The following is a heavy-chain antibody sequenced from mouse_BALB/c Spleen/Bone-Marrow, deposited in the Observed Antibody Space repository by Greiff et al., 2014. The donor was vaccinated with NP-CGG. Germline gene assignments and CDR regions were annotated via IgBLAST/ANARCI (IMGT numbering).Heavy chain of an antibody. D-gene: IGHD2-4*01. CDR2: INVNGDTT. V-gene: IGHV5-6-3*01. Sequence: EVQLVESGGGLVQPGGSLKLSCAASGFTFSSYGMSWVRQTPDKRLEMIATINVNGDTTYHPDSVKGRFTISRDNVKNTLYLQMSSLKSEDTAMYYCARGYDYSSWFAYWGQGTLVTVS. CDR1: GFTFSSYG. CDR3: ARGYDYSSWFAY. J-gene: IGHJ3*01.